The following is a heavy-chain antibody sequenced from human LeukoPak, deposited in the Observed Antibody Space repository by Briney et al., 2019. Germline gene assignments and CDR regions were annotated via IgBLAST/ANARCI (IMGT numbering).Heavy chain of an antibody. CDR3: ARDQEGVLYYYGMDV. V-gene: IGHV1-18*01. CDR1: GYTFTSYG. CDR2: ISAYNGNT. J-gene: IGHJ6*02. Sequence: GASVKVSCKASGYTFTSYGISWVRQAPGQGLEWMGWISAYNGNTNYAQKLQGRVTMTTDTSTSTAYMELRSLRSDDTAVYYCARDQEGVLYYYGMDVWGQGTTVTVSS. D-gene: IGHD3-10*01.